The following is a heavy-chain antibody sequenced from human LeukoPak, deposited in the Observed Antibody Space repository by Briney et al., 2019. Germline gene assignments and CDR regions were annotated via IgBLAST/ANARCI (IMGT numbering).Heavy chain of an antibody. CDR1: GFTVSSNY. D-gene: IGHD2-2*01. V-gene: IGHV3-53*01. CDR3: ESRHQP. CDR2: IYSGGST. J-gene: IGHJ5*02. Sequence: GGSLRLSCAASGFTVSSNYMTWVRHAPGKGLEWVSVIYSGGSTFYADSVKGRFTISRDNSKNTLYLQMNSLRADDTAVYYCESRHQPWGQGTLVTVSS.